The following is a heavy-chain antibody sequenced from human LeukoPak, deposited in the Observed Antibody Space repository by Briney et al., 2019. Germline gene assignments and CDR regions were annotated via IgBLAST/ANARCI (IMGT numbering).Heavy chain of an antibody. Sequence: PSETLSLTCTVSGGSISSHYWSWIRQPPGKGPEWIGYIYTSGSTNYNPSLKSRVTISVDTSKNQFSLKLSSVTAADTAVYYCARQDSSGYYFPLDYWGQGTLVTVSS. J-gene: IGHJ4*02. CDR1: GGSISSHY. D-gene: IGHD3-22*01. CDR3: ARQDSSGYYFPLDY. CDR2: IYTSGST. V-gene: IGHV4-4*09.